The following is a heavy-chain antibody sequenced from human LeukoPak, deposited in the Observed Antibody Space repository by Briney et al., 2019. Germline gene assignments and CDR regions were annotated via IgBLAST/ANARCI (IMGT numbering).Heavy chain of an antibody. J-gene: IGHJ4*02. V-gene: IGHV3-11*06. Sequence: PGGSLRLSCAASGFIFSDYYMTWIRQAPGKGLEWLSYISGSGSDINYADSVKGRFTTSRDNAKNSLYLQMNSLRAEDTAVYYCARVGSIAAAGTPDYWGQGTLVTVSS. CDR3: ARVGSIAAAGTPDY. CDR1: GFIFSDYY. D-gene: IGHD6-13*01. CDR2: ISGSGSDI.